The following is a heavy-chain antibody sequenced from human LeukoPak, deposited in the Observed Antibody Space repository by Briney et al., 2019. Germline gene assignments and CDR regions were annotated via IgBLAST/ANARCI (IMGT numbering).Heavy chain of an antibody. J-gene: IGHJ4*02. D-gene: IGHD3-16*01. CDR1: GYTFTSYD. CDR2: MNPNSGNT. Sequence: ASVKVSCKASGYTFTSYDINWVRQATGQGLEWMGWMNPNSGNTGYAQKFQGRVTMTRNTSISTAYMDLSSLRSEDTAVYYCARRRGTFGGAGYYFVSWGQGTLVTVSS. CDR3: ARRRGTFGGAGYYFVS. V-gene: IGHV1-8*01.